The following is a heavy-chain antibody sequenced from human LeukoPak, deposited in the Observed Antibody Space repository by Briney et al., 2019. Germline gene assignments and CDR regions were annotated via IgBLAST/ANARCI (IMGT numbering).Heavy chain of an antibody. CDR1: GDSVSSNSTA. J-gene: IGHJ5*02. D-gene: IGHD6-13*01. V-gene: IGHV6-1*01. Sequence: SQTLSLTCVISGDSVSSNSTAWNWIRQSPSRGLEWLGRTYYRSKWFNDYAVSVKSRITIKPDTSKNQFSLQLNSVTPEDTAVYYCTGEPEQQLVRAWFDPWGQGTLVTVSS. CDR3: TGEPEQQLVRAWFDP. CDR2: TYYRSKWFN.